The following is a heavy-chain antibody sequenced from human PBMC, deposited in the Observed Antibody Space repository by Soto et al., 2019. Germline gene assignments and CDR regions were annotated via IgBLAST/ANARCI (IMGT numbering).Heavy chain of an antibody. Sequence: GASVKVSCKASGYTFTSYYMHWLRRAPGQGLEWMGRINPKSDDTNYAQKFQGRVTMTRDTSIDTAYLELTGLTSDDTATYYCARKHSLDYIRWGLDPWGQGTLVTVSS. CDR2: INPKSDDT. V-gene: IGHV1-2*02. D-gene: IGHD4-4*01. CDR1: GYTFTSYY. CDR3: ARKHSLDYIRWGLDP. J-gene: IGHJ5*02.